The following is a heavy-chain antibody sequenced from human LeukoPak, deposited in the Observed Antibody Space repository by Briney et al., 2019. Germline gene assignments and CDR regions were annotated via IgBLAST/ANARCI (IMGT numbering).Heavy chain of an antibody. CDR2: IDPSDSYT. Sequence: ESLKISCKGSGYSFTSYWITWVRQMPGKGLEWMGRIDPSDSYTNYSPSFQGHVTISADKSISTAYLQWSSLKASDTAVYYCARLDMVGATDFDYWGQGTLVTVSS. D-gene: IGHD1-26*01. CDR1: GYSFTSYW. J-gene: IGHJ4*02. V-gene: IGHV5-10-1*01. CDR3: ARLDMVGATDFDY.